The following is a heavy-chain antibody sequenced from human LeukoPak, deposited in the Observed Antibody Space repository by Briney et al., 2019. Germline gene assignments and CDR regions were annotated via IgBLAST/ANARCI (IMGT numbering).Heavy chain of an antibody. Sequence: SETLSLTCAVYGGSFSGYYWSWIRQPPGKGLEWIGEINHSGSTNYNPSLKSRVTISVDTSKNQFSLKLSSVTAADTAVYYCARKYSSGWSIRNYFDYWGQGTLVTVSS. CDR1: GGSFSGYY. CDR2: INHSGST. CDR3: ARKYSSGWSIRNYFDY. V-gene: IGHV4-34*01. J-gene: IGHJ4*02. D-gene: IGHD6-19*01.